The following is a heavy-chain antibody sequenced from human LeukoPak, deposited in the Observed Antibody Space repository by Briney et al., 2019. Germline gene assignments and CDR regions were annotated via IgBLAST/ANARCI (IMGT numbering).Heavy chain of an antibody. Sequence: SETLSFTCTVSGGSISSYYWSWIRQPPGKGLEGIGYIYYNGGTNYNPSLKSRVTISVDTSKNQFPLKLRSVTAADTAVYYCASLQGYGSGRPWGQGTLVTVSS. CDR3: ASLQGYGSGRP. J-gene: IGHJ5*02. D-gene: IGHD3-10*01. CDR2: IYYNGGT. V-gene: IGHV4-59*08. CDR1: GGSISSYY.